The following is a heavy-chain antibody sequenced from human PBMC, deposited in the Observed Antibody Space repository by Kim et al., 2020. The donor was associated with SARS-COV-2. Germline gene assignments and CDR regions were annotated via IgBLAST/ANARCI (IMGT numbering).Heavy chain of an antibody. Sequence: GGSLRLSCAASGFTFSSYAMHWVRQAPGKGLEWVAVISYDGSNKYYADSVKGRFTISRDNSKNTLYLQMNSLRAEDTAVYYCARPRIAARYYMDVWGQGTTVTVSS. J-gene: IGHJ6*03. D-gene: IGHD6-6*01. CDR2: ISYDGSNK. CDR3: ARPRIAARYYMDV. CDR1: GFTFSSYA. V-gene: IGHV3-30-3*01.